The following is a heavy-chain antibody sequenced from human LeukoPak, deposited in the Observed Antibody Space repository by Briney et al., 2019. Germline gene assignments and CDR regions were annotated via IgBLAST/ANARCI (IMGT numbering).Heavy chain of an antibody. J-gene: IGHJ6*02. CDR3: AKDTYSSSWSYGMDV. CDR2: ISGDGGST. Sequence: GGSLRLSCAASGFTFDDYAMHWARQARGKGLEWVSLISGDGGSTYNVDSVKGRFTISRDNSKNSLYLQMNSLRTEDTALYYCAKDTYSSSWSYGMDVWGQGTTVTVSS. V-gene: IGHV3-43*02. D-gene: IGHD6-13*01. CDR1: GFTFDDYA.